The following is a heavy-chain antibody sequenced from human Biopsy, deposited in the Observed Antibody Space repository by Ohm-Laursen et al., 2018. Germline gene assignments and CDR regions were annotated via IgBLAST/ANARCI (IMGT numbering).Heavy chain of an antibody. CDR2: ISYDGSGE. CDR1: GFTFHDYA. V-gene: IGHV3-30*03. Sequence: SLRLSCSASGFTFHDYAMHWVRQAPGKGLEWVAVISYDGSGEYYADSLQGQFIISRDNPKNTVDLQMNSLRAEDTAVYFCARDGKRWDYSTYFSWHFDLWGRGTLVTVSS. D-gene: IGHD4-11*01. J-gene: IGHJ2*01. CDR3: ARDGKRWDYSTYFSWHFDL.